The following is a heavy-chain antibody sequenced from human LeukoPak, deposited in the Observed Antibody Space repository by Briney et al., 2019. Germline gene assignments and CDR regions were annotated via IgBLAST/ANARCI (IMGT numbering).Heavy chain of an antibody. CDR2: INQDGSVK. CDR1: GFAFSTYW. D-gene: IGHD3-3*01. CDR3: TRDFVF. V-gene: IGHV3-7*01. Sequence: GGSLRLSCAASGFAFSTYWIDWVCQAPGKGLEWVGNINQDGSVKHYVDSVRGRFTISRDNARNSVYLQMSALRVEDTAVYYCTRDFVFWGQGSLVTASS. J-gene: IGHJ4*02.